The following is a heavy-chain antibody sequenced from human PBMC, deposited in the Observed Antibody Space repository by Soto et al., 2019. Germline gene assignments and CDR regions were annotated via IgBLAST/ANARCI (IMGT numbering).Heavy chain of an antibody. J-gene: IGHJ4*02. CDR2: IFHSGST. Sequence: PSETLSLTCTVSGGSISSYYWSWIRQPPGKGLEWIGYIFHSGSTYYNPSLKSRVTISVDGSKNHFSLELSSVTAEDTAVYYCAKNPGYYYDSTGYHFDYWGQGTLVTVSS. CDR3: AKNPGYYYDSTGYHFDY. D-gene: IGHD3-22*01. V-gene: IGHV4-59*12. CDR1: GGSISSYY.